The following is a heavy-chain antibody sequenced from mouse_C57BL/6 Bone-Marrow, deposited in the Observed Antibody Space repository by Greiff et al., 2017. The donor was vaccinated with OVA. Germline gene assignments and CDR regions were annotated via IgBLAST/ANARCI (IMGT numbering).Heavy chain of an antibody. CDR1: GFTFSDYG. V-gene: IGHV5-17*01. CDR2: ISSGSSTI. Sequence: EVQVVESGGGLVKPGGSLKLSCAASGFTFSDYGMHWVRQAPEKGLEWVAYISSGSSTIYYADTVKGRFTISRDNAKNTLFLQMTSLRSEDTAMYYCARHYYGKNFDVWGTGTTVTVSS. D-gene: IGHD1-1*01. CDR3: ARHYYGKNFDV. J-gene: IGHJ1*03.